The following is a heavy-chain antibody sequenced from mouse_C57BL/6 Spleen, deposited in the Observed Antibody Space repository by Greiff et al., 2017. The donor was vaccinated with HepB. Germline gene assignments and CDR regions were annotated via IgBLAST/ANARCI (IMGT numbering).Heavy chain of an antibody. J-gene: IGHJ2*01. V-gene: IGHV5-6*01. CDR3: ARQNYGSSYGYFDY. Sequence: DVHLVESGGDLVKPGGSLKLSCAASGFTFSSYGMSWVRQTPDKRLEWVATISSGGSYTYYPDSVKGRFTISRDNAKNTLYLQMSSLKSEDTAMYYCARQNYGSSYGYFDYWGQGTTLTVSS. CDR1: GFTFSSYG. CDR2: ISSGGSYT. D-gene: IGHD1-1*01.